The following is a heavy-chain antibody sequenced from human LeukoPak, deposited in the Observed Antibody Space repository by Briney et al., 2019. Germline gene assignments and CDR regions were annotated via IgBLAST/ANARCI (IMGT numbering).Heavy chain of an antibody. Sequence: GGSLRLSCEVSGFTFSRSDMIWVRQAPGKGLEWVAVISASGGSTFYADSVRGRFTISRDNSDNFLYLQLTCLRAEDTAVYHCVKKGNSWSPRFDPWGQGTLVTVSS. V-gene: IGHV3-23*01. J-gene: IGHJ5*02. D-gene: IGHD2/OR15-2a*01. CDR3: VKKGNSWSPRFDP. CDR2: ISASGGST. CDR1: GFTFSRSD.